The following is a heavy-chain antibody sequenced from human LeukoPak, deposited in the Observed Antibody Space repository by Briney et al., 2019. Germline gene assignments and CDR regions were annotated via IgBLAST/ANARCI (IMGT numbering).Heavy chain of an antibody. CDR2: ISGSGGST. D-gene: IGHD3-10*01. CDR3: AKASSYYYGSWK. J-gene: IGHJ4*02. Sequence: WGSLRLSCAASGFTFSSYAMSWVRQAPGKGLEWVSAISGSGGSTYYADSVKGRFTISRDNSKNTLYLQMNSLRAEDTAVYYCAKASSYYYGSWKWGQGTLVTVSS. CDR1: GFTFSSYA. V-gene: IGHV3-23*01.